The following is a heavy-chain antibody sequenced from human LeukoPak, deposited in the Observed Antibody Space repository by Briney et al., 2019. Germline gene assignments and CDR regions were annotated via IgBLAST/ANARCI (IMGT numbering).Heavy chain of an antibody. J-gene: IGHJ4*02. CDR3: ARSGRDSAGIDS. Sequence: PSETLSLTCTVSGGSISSSLSYWGWIRQPPGKGLEWIGNVFYSGTTNYSPSLKSRVTISVDTSKSQFSLKLGSVTAADTAIYYCARSGRDSAGIDSWGQGTLVTVSS. CDR2: VFYSGTT. D-gene: IGHD2-21*02. CDR1: GGSISSSLSY. V-gene: IGHV4-39*01.